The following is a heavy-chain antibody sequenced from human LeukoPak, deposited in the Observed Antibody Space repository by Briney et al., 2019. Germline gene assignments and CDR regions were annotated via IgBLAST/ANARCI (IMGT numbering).Heavy chain of an antibody. J-gene: IGHJ4*02. D-gene: IGHD6-13*01. CDR2: INPNSGGT. V-gene: IGHV1-2*02. CDR3: ARGIPLIGGQLALYYFDY. Sequence: ASVKVSCKASGYTFTGYYMHWVRQAPGQGLEWMGWINPNSGGTNYAQKFQGRVTMTRDTSISTAYMELSRLRSDDTAVYYCARGIPLIGGQLALYYFDYWGQGTLVTVSS. CDR1: GYTFTGYY.